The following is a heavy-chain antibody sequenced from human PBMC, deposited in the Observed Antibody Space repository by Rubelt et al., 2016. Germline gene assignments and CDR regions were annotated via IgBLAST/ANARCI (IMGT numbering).Heavy chain of an antibody. CDR2: INHSGCT. Sequence: QLQLQESGPGLVKPSETLSLTCTVSGGSISSSSYYWGWIRQPPGKGLEWIGEINHSGCTNYNPSLKSGVTISVDTSKNQFSRKLGSGTAADTAVYYCARDVNEDSIGYYLDHWGQGTQVTVSA. J-gene: IGHJ4*02. CDR1: GGSISSSSYY. D-gene: IGHD3-22*01. CDR3: ARDVNEDSIGYYLDH. V-gene: IGHV4-39*07.